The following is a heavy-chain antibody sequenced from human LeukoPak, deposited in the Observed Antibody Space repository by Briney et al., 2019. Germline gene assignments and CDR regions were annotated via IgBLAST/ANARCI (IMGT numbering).Heavy chain of an antibody. Sequence: PSETLSLTCTVSGGSISSSSYYWSWLRQPPGKGLEWLVYRYYSGSTNYNRSLKSRVTISVDTSNNQFSLKRSSVTAADTAVYYCASKGISAFDVWGQGTMVTVSS. CDR3: ASKGISAFDV. J-gene: IGHJ3*01. CDR1: GGSISSSSYY. V-gene: IGHV4-61*01. D-gene: IGHD6-13*01. CDR2: RYYSGST.